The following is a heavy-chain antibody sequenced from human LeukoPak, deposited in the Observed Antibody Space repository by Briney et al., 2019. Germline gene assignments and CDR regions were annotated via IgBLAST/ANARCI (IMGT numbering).Heavy chain of an antibody. V-gene: IGHV4-39*01. CDR2: IYHSGST. CDR3: ARQTLDERITMIVVVIDKGYYFDY. J-gene: IGHJ4*02. Sequence: SETLSLTCTVSGGSISSSSYYWGWIRQPPGKGLEWIGSIYHSGSTYYNPSLKSRVTISVDTSKNQFSLKLSSVTAADTAVYYCARQTLDERITMIVVVIDKGYYFDYWGQGTLVTVSS. CDR1: GGSISSSSYY. D-gene: IGHD3-22*01.